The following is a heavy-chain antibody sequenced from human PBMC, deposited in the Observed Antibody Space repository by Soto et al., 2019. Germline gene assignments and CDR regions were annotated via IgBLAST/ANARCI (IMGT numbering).Heavy chain of an antibody. Sequence: EVQLLESGGGLVQPGGSLRLSCAASGFTFSSYAMSWVRQAPGKGLEWVSAISGSGGSTYYAASVKGRFTISRDNSKNTLYLQMNSLRAEDTAVYYCASRIYSSPAFDYWGQGTLVTVSS. V-gene: IGHV3-23*01. J-gene: IGHJ4*02. CDR1: GFTFSSYA. D-gene: IGHD6-13*01. CDR3: ASRIYSSPAFDY. CDR2: ISGSGGST.